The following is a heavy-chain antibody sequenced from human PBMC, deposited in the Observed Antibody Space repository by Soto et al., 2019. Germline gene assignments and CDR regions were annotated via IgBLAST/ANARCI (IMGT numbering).Heavy chain of an antibody. CDR2: ISGSGGST. Sequence: GGSLRLSCAASGFTFSNYAMNWVRQAPGKGLEWVSVISGSGGSTYYADSVKGRFIISRDNSKNTLYLQMNSLRAEDTAVYYCASRSSGWYFDYWGQGTLVTVSS. CDR1: GFTFSNYA. J-gene: IGHJ4*02. V-gene: IGHV3-23*01. CDR3: ASRSSGWYFDY. D-gene: IGHD6-19*01.